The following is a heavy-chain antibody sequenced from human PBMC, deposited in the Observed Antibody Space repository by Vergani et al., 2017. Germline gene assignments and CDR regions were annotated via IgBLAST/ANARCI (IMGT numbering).Heavy chain of an antibody. CDR3: ARDKQHPKNNWFEP. CDR2: IIPILGTA. V-gene: IGHV1-69*11. J-gene: IGHJ5*02. D-gene: IGHD1/OR15-1a*01. Sequence: QVQLVQSGAEVKKPGSSVKVSCKASVGTFSSYAISWVRQAPGQGLEWMGRIIPILGTANYAQKFQGGVTITADESTSTAYMELSSLRSEDTAVYYCARDKQHPKNNWFEPWGQGTLVTVSS. CDR1: VGTFSSYA.